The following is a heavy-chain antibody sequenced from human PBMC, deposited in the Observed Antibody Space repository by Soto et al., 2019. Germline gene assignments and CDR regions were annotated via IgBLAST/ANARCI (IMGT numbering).Heavy chain of an antibody. D-gene: IGHD2-8*01. CDR1: GYTFTSYY. CDR3: AREVLMVYARYVMGHYGMDV. V-gene: IGHV1-46*01. Sequence: GASVKVSCKASGYTFTSYYMHWVRQAPGQGLEWMGIINPSGGSTSYAQKFQGRVTMTRDTSTSTVYMELSSLRSEDTAVYYCAREVLMVYARYVMGHYGMDVWGQGTTVTVSS. CDR2: INPSGGST. J-gene: IGHJ6*02.